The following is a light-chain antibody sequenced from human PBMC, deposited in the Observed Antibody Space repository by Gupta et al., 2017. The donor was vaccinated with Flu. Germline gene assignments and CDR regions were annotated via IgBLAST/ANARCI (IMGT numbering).Light chain of an antibody. CDR2: KDS. CDR3: QAWDSSSYV. J-gene: IGLJ1*01. CDR1: KLGDKY. V-gene: IGLV3-1*01. Sequence: SYELTQPPSVSVSPGQTASITCSGDKLGDKYACWYQQKPGQSPVLVIYKDSKRPSGIPERFSGSNSGTTATLXIXGTQAMXEDDYYCQAWDSSSYVFGTGTKVTVL.